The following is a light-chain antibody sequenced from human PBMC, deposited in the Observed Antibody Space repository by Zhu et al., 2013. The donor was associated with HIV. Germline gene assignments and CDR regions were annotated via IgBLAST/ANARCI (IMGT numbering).Light chain of an antibody. J-gene: IGLJ3*02. CDR1: SSNIGTNI. Sequence: QSVLTQPPSASGTPGQRVAISCSGSSSNIGTNIVNWYQQLPGAAPKLLIYNNNQRPSGVPDRFSGSKSGTSASLAISGLQSEDEADYYCAAWDDSLDGGVFGGGTKLTV. CDR2: NNN. CDR3: AAWDDSLDGGV. V-gene: IGLV1-44*01.